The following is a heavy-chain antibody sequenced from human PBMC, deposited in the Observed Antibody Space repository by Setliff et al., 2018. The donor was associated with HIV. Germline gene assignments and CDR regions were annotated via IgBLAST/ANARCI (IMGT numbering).Heavy chain of an antibody. V-gene: IGHV4-31*03. D-gene: IGHD5-18*01. J-gene: IGHJ4*02. CDR2: IDYSWSA. CDR3: AREGKTALVTKYFDY. Sequence: SETLSLTCTVSGGSISSATYYWSWIRQYPGKGLVWIGYIDYSWSADYNPSLTRRITISRYTSKNQFYLKMNSVTAADTAVYDCAREGKTALVTKYFDYWGQGTLVTVSS. CDR1: GGSISSATYY.